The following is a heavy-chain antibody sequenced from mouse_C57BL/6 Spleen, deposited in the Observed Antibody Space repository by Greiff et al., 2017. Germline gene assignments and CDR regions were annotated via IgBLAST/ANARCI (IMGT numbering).Heavy chain of an antibody. V-gene: IGHV2-6-1*01. Sequence: VKLMESGPGLVAPSQSLSITCTVSGFSLTSYGVHWVRQPPGKGLEWLVVIWSDGSTTYNSALKSRLSISKDNSKSQVFLKMNSLQTDDTAMYYCARHRDYGRSFWYFDVWGTGTTVTVSS. CDR1: GFSLTSYG. D-gene: IGHD1-1*01. CDR3: ARHRDYGRSFWYFDV. J-gene: IGHJ1*03. CDR2: IWSDGST.